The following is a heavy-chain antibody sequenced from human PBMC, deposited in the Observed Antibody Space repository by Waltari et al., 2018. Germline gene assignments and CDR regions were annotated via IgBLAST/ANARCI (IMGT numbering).Heavy chain of an antibody. CDR3: ARVRSDYYGSGSHVAGVDY. V-gene: IGHV4-59*11. D-gene: IGHD3-10*01. Sequence: QVQLQESGPGLVKPSETLSLTCTVSGGSISSHYWSWIRQPPGTGLEWIGYIYYSGSTNYNPSLKSRVTISVDTSKNQFSLKLSSVTAADTAVYYCARVRSDYYGSGSHVAGVDYWGQGTLVTVSS. CDR1: GGSISSHY. CDR2: IYYSGST. J-gene: IGHJ4*02.